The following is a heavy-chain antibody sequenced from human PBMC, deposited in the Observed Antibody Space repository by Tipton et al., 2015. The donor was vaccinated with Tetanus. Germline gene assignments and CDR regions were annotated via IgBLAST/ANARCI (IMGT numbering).Heavy chain of an antibody. CDR3: VRGRGLGAYSYGFEY. J-gene: IGHJ4*02. V-gene: IGHV4-61*01. D-gene: IGHD5-18*01. Sequence: TLSLTCTVSGGSMNTRTFYWGWIRQSPGKGLEWLAYISNSGRTNSNYDLKSRISISRDTSKNQFSLSLTSVTAADTAVYYCVRGRGLGAYSYGFEYWGQGALVTVSS. CDR2: ISNSGRT. CDR1: GGSMNTRTFY.